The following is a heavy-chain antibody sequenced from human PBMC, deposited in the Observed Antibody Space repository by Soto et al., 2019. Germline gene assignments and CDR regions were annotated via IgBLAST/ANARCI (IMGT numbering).Heavy chain of an antibody. D-gene: IGHD5-12*01. Sequence: EVQLLESGGGLVQPGGSLRLSCAASGFTFTSYAMTWVRQAPGKGLEWVSAISSSGSSTYYADSVKGRFTISRDNSKNTLDLQMNSLRAEDTAVYYCAKAGGGYEYYFDYLVQGILVTVSS. V-gene: IGHV3-23*01. J-gene: IGHJ4*02. CDR1: GFTFTSYA. CDR2: ISSSGSST. CDR3: AKAGGGYEYYFDY.